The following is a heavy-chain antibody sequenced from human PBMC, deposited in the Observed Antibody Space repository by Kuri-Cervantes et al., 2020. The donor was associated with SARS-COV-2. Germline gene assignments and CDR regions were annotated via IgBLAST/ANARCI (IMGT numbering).Heavy chain of an antibody. CDR3: ARRGQIVVVPAADV. V-gene: IGHV3-21*01. CDR2: ITRSSVYI. J-gene: IGHJ6*04. D-gene: IGHD2-2*01. CDR1: GFTFSDYN. Sequence: GESRKISCAASGFTFSDYNINWVRQAPGKGLEWVSSITRSSVYISYADPLKGRFTISRDNAKNPLYLQMNSLRAEDKAVYYCARRGQIVVVPAADVWGNGTTVTVSS.